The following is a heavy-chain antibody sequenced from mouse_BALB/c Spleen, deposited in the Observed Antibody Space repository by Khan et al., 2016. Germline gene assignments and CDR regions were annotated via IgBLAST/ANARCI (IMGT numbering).Heavy chain of an antibody. CDR3: ARDYYGSRGFDY. V-gene: IGHV1S137*01. CDR1: GYTFTDFA. Sequence: QVQLQQSGPEVVRPGVSVKISCKGSGYTFTDFAMHWVMQSRAKSLEWIGIVSTYSDNTKYNQKFKGKATMTVDKYSNTAYMELVGLTSEDSAIYYCARDYYGSRGFDYWGQGTTLTVSS. D-gene: IGHD1-1*01. J-gene: IGHJ2*01. CDR2: VSTYSDNT.